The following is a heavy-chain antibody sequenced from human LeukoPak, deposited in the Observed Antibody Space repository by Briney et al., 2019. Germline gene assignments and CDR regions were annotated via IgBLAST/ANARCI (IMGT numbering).Heavy chain of an antibody. V-gene: IGHV1-18*01. J-gene: IGHJ4*02. CDR2: ISAYNGNT. D-gene: IGHD6-13*01. Sequence: ASVKVSCKASGGTFSNYGISWVRQAPGQGLEWMGWISAYNGNTNYAQKLQGRVTMTTDTFTSTAYMELRSLRSDGTAVYYCAREPRPGSSSWYAENYWGQGTLVTVSS. CDR3: AREPRPGSSSWYAENY. CDR1: GGTFSNYG.